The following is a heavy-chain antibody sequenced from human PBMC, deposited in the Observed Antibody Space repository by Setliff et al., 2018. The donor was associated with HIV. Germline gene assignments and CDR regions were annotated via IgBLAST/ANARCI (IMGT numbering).Heavy chain of an antibody. V-gene: IGHV1-2*04. J-gene: IGHJ4*02. CDR2: INPNSGGT. CDR1: GYTFTGYY. CDR3: ALPVLGGYSYGYFDY. D-gene: IGHD5-18*01. Sequence: ASVKVSCKASGYTFTGYYMHWVRQAPGQGLEWMGWINPNSGGTNYAQKFQGWVTMTRDTSISTAYMELSSLRSEDTAVYYCALPVLGGYSYGYFDYWGQGTLVTVSS.